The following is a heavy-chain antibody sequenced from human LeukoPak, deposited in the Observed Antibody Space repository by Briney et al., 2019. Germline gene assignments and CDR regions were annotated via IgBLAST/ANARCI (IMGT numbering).Heavy chain of an antibody. D-gene: IGHD6-13*01. Sequence: ASVKVSCKASGYTFTSYAMYWVRQAPGQRLEWMGWINAGNGNTKYSQKFQGRVTITRDTSASTAYMELSSLRSEDTAVYYCARDQPYSSSWRDDAFDIWGQGTMVTVSS. CDR1: GYTFTSYA. CDR3: ARDQPYSSSWRDDAFDI. CDR2: INAGNGNT. J-gene: IGHJ3*02. V-gene: IGHV1-3*01.